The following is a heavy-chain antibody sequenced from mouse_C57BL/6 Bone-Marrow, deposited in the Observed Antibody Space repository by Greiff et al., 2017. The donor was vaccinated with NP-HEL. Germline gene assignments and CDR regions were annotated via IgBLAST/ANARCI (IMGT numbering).Heavy chain of an antibody. CDR1: GYTFTDYE. D-gene: IGHD1-1*01. V-gene: IGHV1-15*01. CDR3: TIWSIYYYGSSYFDY. Sequence: VQLQQSGAELVRPGASVTLSCKASGYTFTDYEMHWVKQTPVHGLAWIGAIDPETGGTAYNQKFKGKAILTADKSSSTAYRELRSLTSEDSAVYYCTIWSIYYYGSSYFDYGGQGTTLTVSS. CDR2: IDPETGGT. J-gene: IGHJ2*01.